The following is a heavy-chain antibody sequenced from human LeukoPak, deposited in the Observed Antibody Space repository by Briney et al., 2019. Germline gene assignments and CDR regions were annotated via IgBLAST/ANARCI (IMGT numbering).Heavy chain of an antibody. CDR3: ARRVPATREFDY. CDR2: IYPGDSDI. CDR1: GYTFTNYW. V-gene: IGHV5-51*01. J-gene: IGHJ4*02. D-gene: IGHD2-15*01. Sequence: GESLKISCKGSGYTFTNYWIGWVRQMPGKGLEWMGNIYPGDSDIRYSPSFQGQVTISADKSITTAYLQWSSLKASDTAMYYCARRVPATREFDYWGQGTLVTVSS.